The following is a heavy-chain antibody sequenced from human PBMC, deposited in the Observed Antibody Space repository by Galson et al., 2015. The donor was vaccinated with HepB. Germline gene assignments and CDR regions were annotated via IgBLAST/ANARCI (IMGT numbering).Heavy chain of an antibody. CDR2: IYYSGST. CDR1: GGSISSSSYY. V-gene: IGHV4-61*05. Sequence: SETLSLTCTVSGGSISSSSYYWGWIRQPPGKGLEWIGYIYYSGSTNYNPSLKSRVTISVDTSKNQFSLKLSSVTAADTAVYYCARHRAPLWYFDLWGRGTLVTVSS. J-gene: IGHJ2*01. CDR3: ARHRAPLWYFDL. D-gene: IGHD1-26*01.